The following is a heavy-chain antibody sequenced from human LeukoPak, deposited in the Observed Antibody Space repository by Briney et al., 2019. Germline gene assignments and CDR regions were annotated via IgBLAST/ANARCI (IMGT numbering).Heavy chain of an antibody. Sequence: PGRSLRLSCAASGFTFSSYAMHWVRQAPGKGLEWVAVISYDGSNKYYADSVKGRFTISRDNSKNTLYLQMNSLRAEDTAVYYCAAGSNQIDYWGQGTLVTVSS. CDR1: GFTFSSYA. J-gene: IGHJ4*02. V-gene: IGHV3-30*04. CDR3: AAGSNQIDY. CDR2: ISYDGSNK. D-gene: IGHD4-11*01.